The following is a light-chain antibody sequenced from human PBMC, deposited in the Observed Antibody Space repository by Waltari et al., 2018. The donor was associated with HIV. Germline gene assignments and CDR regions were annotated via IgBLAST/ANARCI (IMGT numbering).Light chain of an antibody. CDR2: NAS. J-gene: IGKJ3*01. Sequence: VLTQSPATLSLSPGERGSLSCLTSQDVYTYLAWYQQKPGQPPRLLIHNASNRAPGIPARFSGGGSGTDFTLTISSVEPEDFAVYYCQQRGSLPFIFGPGTRVEIK. V-gene: IGKV3-11*01. CDR1: QDVYTY. CDR3: QQRGSLPFI.